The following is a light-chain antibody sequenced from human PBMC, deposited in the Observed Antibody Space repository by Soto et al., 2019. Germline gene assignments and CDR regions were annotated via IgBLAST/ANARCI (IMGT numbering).Light chain of an antibody. CDR3: SSYSISTAYL. V-gene: IGLV2-14*01. CDR2: EVS. CDR1: SSDVGGYDY. Sequence: QSVLTQPASVSGSPGQSITISCTGTSSDVGGYDYVSWYQPHPGKAPKLMVFEVSNRPSGVSYRFSGSKSGNTASLTISGLQAKDEADYFCSSYSISTAYLFGTGTKVTVL. J-gene: IGLJ1*01.